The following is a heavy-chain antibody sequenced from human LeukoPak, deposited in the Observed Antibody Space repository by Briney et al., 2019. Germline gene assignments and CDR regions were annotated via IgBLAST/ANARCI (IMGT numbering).Heavy chain of an antibody. CDR2: IWYDGSNK. CDR1: GFTFSSYG. Sequence: GGSLRLSCAASGFTFSSYGMHWVRQAPGKGLEWVAVIWYDGSNKYYADSVKGRFTISRDNSKNTLYLQMNSLRAEDTAVYYCARDIALTTGCMDVWGQGTTVTVSS. CDR3: ARDIALTTGCMDV. J-gene: IGHJ6*02. V-gene: IGHV3-33*01. D-gene: IGHD1-14*01.